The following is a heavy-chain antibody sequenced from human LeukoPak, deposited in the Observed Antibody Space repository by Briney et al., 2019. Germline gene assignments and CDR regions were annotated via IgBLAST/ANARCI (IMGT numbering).Heavy chain of an antibody. Sequence: SETLSLTYTVSGGSISSYYWSWIRQPPGKGLEWIGYIYYSGSTNYNPSLKSRVTISVDTSKNQFSLKLSSVTAADTAVYYCARAKRDGYNTWGQGTLVTVSS. CDR3: ARAKRDGYNT. V-gene: IGHV4-59*01. J-gene: IGHJ4*02. D-gene: IGHD5-24*01. CDR2: IYYSGST. CDR1: GGSISSYY.